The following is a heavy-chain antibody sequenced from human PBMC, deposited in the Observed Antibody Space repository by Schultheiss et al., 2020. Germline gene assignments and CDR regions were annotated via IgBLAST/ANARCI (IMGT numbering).Heavy chain of an antibody. CDR1: GFTFSSYW. V-gene: IGHV3-7*03. D-gene: IGHD2-2*01. Sequence: GSLRLSCAASGFTFSSYWMSWVRQAPGKGLEWVANIKQDGSEKYYVDSVKGRFTISRDNSKNTLYLQMNSLRAEDTAVYYCAKAAYQLLFWGFDPWGQGTLVTVSS. J-gene: IGHJ5*02. CDR3: AKAAYQLLFWGFDP. CDR2: IKQDGSEK.